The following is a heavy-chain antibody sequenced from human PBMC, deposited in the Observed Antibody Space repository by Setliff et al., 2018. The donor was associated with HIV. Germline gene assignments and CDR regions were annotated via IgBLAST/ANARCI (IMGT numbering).Heavy chain of an antibody. J-gene: IGHJ4*02. V-gene: IGHV1-18*01. Sequence: GASVKVSCKATGYTFTNFGITWVRQAPGQGLEWMGWISPYNGNTNYAPELHGRVTMTTDTSTSTASLELRSLRSDDTAVYYCARDRIPSKWLLESGYWGQGTLVTVSS. D-gene: IGHD3-22*01. CDR3: ARDRIPSKWLLESGY. CDR1: GYTFTNFG. CDR2: ISPYNGNT.